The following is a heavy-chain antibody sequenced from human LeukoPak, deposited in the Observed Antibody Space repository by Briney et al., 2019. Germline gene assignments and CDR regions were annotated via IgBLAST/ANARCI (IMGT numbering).Heavy chain of an antibody. V-gene: IGHV3-7*01. CDR2: INRDGSEK. CDR3: ARGRGVGV. D-gene: IGHD5-12*01. Sequence: GGSLRLSCAASGFTLTDYWMTWVRQAPGKGLEWVANINRDGSEKYYVDSVKGRFTISRDNAKNSLYLQMNSLRAEDTAVFYCARGRGVGVWGKGTTVTVSS. CDR1: GFTLTDYW. J-gene: IGHJ6*04.